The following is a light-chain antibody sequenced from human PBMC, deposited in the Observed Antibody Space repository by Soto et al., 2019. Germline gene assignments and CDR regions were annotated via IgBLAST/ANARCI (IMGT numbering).Light chain of an antibody. J-gene: IGKJ1*01. V-gene: IGKV3-20*01. Sequence: EIVLTQSPGTLSLSPGERATLSCRVSQSVSSNYLAWYQQKPGQAPRLLIYGASSRATGTPDRFSGSGSGTDFTLTISRLEPEDFAVYHCQQYITAPETFGQGTKVDIK. CDR3: QQYITAPET. CDR1: QSVSSNY. CDR2: GAS.